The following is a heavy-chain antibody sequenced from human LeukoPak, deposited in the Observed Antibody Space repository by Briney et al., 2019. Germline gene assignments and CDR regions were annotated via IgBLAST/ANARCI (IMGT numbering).Heavy chain of an antibody. CDR1: AGSISNYY. Sequence: SETLSLTCTVSAGSISNYYWSWIRQPPGKGLEWIGYIYHTGNTYYNPSLESRVTMSVDKSKNQFSLSLASVTVADTAVYYCARERPLDTVVSQDFWGQGTLVIVSS. J-gene: IGHJ4*02. D-gene: IGHD4-23*01. CDR3: ARERPLDTVVSQDF. CDR2: IYHTGNT. V-gene: IGHV4-59*12.